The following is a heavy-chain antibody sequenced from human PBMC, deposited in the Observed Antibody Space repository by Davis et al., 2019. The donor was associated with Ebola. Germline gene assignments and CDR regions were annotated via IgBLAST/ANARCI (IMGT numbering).Heavy chain of an antibody. CDR1: GGTFSSYA. D-gene: IGHD3-3*01. CDR2: IIPIFGTA. J-gene: IGHJ4*02. Sequence: SVKVSCKASGGTFSSYAISWVRQAPGQGLEWMGGIIPIFGTANYAQKFQGRVTITADESTSTAYMELSSLRAEDTAVYYCVSIPVWSGYYRAFDYWGQGTLVTVSS. CDR3: VSIPVWSGYYRAFDY. V-gene: IGHV1-69*13.